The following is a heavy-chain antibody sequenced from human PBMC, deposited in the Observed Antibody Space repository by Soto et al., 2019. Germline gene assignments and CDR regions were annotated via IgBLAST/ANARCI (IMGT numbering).Heavy chain of an antibody. CDR2: IYYSGST. D-gene: IGHD3-22*01. V-gene: IGHV4-31*03. CDR1: GGSISSGGYY. Sequence: SETLSLTCTVSGGSISSGGYYWSWIRQHPGKGLEWIGYIYYSGSTYYNPSLKSRVTISVDTSKNQFSLRLSSVTAADTAVYYCARDYYDSSGYFDYWGQGTLVTVSS. CDR3: ARDYYDSSGYFDY. J-gene: IGHJ4*02.